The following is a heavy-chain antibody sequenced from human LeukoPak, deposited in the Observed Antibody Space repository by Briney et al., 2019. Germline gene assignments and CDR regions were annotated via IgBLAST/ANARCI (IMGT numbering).Heavy chain of an antibody. Sequence: GGSLRLSCAASGFTFSSYAMSWVRQAPGKGLEWVSYISSSCSTIYYADSVKGRFTISRDNAKNSLYLQMNSLRAEDTAVYYCARWGATDAFDIWGQGTMVTVSS. V-gene: IGHV3-48*04. CDR1: GFTFSSYA. CDR3: ARWGATDAFDI. D-gene: IGHD1-26*01. CDR2: ISSSCSTI. J-gene: IGHJ3*02.